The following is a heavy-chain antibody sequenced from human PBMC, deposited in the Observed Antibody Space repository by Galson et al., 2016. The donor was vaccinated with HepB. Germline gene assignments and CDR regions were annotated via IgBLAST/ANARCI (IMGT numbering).Heavy chain of an antibody. CDR2: TYYGRGN. Sequence: SETLSLTCTVSGASLGLSGYHWAWIRQPAGKGLEWVAHTYYGRGNTYNPSLRSRVTLSIDASTNEMSLTLTSVTAADTAVYYCAHRSWGGWYLGDFDYWGQGTLVTVSS. V-gene: IGHV4-61*08. D-gene: IGHD6-19*01. CDR1: GASLGLSGYH. CDR3: AHRSWGGWYLGDFDY. J-gene: IGHJ4*02.